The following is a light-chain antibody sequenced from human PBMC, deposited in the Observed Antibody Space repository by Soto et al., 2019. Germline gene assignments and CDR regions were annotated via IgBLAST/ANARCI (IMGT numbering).Light chain of an antibody. CDR2: GAS. CDR1: QSVSSN. V-gene: IGKV3-20*01. J-gene: IGKJ1*01. Sequence: QSPGPLPESPEERAPLSCRASQSVSSNLAWYQQKPGQAPRLLIYGASSRATGIPDRFSGSGSGTDFTLTISRLEPEDFAMYYCLHHGSSLWTFGQGTKVDIK. CDR3: LHHGSSLWT.